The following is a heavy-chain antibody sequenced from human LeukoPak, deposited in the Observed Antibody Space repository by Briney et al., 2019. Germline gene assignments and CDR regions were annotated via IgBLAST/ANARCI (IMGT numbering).Heavy chain of an antibody. D-gene: IGHD3-3*01. CDR3: ARGKSGYSP. J-gene: IGHJ4*02. CDR1: GYTFIENY. V-gene: IGHV1-2*02. CDR2: INPHTGAA. Sequence: GASVKVSCKVSGYTFIENYIHWARQAPGQGLEWMGLINPHTGAANYSQKFQGRVTMTRDTSISTAYMYLTRLRFDDTAVYYCARGKSGYSPWGQGTPVTVSS.